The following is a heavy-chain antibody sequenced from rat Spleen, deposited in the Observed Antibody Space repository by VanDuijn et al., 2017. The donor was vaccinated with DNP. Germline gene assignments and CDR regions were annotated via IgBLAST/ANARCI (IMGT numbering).Heavy chain of an antibody. J-gene: IGHJ4*01. V-gene: IGHV5-27*01. Sequence: EVQLVESGGGLVQPGRSLKLSCAASGFTFSDYYMAWVRQAPKKGLEWVASISASGGSTYYRDSVKGRFTISRDNAQNTLDLQMNSLRSDDTATYYCIRRTVVTGAMDAWGQGTAVAVSS. CDR2: ISASGGST. D-gene: IGHD1-1*01. CDR1: GFTFSDYY. CDR3: IRRTVVTGAMDA.